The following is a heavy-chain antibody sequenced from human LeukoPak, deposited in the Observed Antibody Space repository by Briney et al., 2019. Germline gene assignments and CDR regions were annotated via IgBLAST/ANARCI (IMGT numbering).Heavy chain of an antibody. CDR2: ISYSGST. Sequence: SETLSLTCTVSGGSISSSSYYWGWIRQPPGKGLEWIGSISYSGSTYYNPSLKSRVTISVDTSKNQFSLKLSSVTAADTAVYYCARGPAYSSSWLKGLAFSYWGQGTLVTVSS. D-gene: IGHD6-13*01. J-gene: IGHJ4*02. CDR1: GGSISSSSYY. CDR3: ARGPAYSSSWLKGLAFSY. V-gene: IGHV4-39*07.